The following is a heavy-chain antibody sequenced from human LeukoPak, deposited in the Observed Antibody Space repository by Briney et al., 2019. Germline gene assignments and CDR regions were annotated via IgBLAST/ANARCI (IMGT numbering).Heavy chain of an antibody. CDR3: AREADYGGGDY. J-gene: IGHJ4*02. CDR1: GFTFSSFS. V-gene: IGHV3-21*01. CDR2: ISSSSSYT. Sequence: GGSLRFYCAASGFTFSSFSMNWVGQAPGKGLEWVSSISSSSSYTYYADSSKSPFTISRDNAKNSLYLQMNSPRAEDTAVYYCAREADYGGGDYWGQGTLVNVSS. D-gene: IGHD3-16*01.